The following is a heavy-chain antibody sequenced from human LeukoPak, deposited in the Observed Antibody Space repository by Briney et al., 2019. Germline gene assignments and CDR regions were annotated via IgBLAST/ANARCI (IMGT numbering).Heavy chain of an antibody. V-gene: IGHV1-18*01. Sequence: ASVKVSCKASGYTFISYGISWVRRAPGQGLEWMGWISAYNGNTNYAQKLQGRVTMTTDTSTSTAYMELRSLRSDDTAVYYCARVGRGSGSHRGGPWGQGTLVTVSS. CDR2: ISAYNGNT. CDR3: ARVGRGSGSHRGGP. J-gene: IGHJ5*02. D-gene: IGHD3-10*01. CDR1: GYTFISYG.